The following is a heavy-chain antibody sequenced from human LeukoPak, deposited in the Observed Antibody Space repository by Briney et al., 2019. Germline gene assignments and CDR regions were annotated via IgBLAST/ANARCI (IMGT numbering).Heavy chain of an antibody. D-gene: IGHD2-2*02. Sequence: KTSETLSLTCTVSGGSISSSSYYWGWIRQPPGKGLEWIGSIYYSGSTYYNPSLKSRVTISVDTSKNQFSLKLSSVTAADTAVYYCARDGVPVPAAIRGSNWFDPWGQGTLVTVSS. V-gene: IGHV4-39*07. CDR1: GGSISSSSYY. CDR2: IYYSGST. J-gene: IGHJ5*02. CDR3: ARDGVPVPAAIRGSNWFDP.